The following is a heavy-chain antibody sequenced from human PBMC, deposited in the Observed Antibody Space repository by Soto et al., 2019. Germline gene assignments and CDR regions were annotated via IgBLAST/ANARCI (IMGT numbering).Heavy chain of an antibody. Sequence: SETLSLTCTVSGGSISSSSYYWGWIRQPPGKGLEWVGSIYYSGSTYYNPSLKSRVTISVDTSKNQFSLKLSSVTAADTAAYYCARKVYYYGMDVWGQGTTVTVSS. CDR1: GGSISSSSYY. V-gene: IGHV4-39*01. CDR3: ARKVYYYGMDV. CDR2: IYYSGST. J-gene: IGHJ6*02.